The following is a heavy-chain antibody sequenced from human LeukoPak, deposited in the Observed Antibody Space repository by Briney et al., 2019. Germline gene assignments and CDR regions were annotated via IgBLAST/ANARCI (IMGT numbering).Heavy chain of an antibody. CDR3: AKGSVHQGYFDWLDY. CDR1: GFTFSSYA. Sequence: PGRSLRLSCAASGFTFSSYAMHWVRQAPGKGLEWVAVISYDGSNKYFADSVKGRFTISRDNSKNTLYLQMNSLRAEDTAVYYCAKGSVHQGYFDWLDYWGQGTLVTVSS. D-gene: IGHD3-9*01. CDR2: ISYDGSNK. V-gene: IGHV3-30*04. J-gene: IGHJ4*02.